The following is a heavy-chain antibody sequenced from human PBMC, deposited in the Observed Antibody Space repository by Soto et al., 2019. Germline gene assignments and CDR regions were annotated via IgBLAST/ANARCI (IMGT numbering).Heavy chain of an antibody. CDR3: ANEVGYDSSGYYCDAFDI. Sequence: QVQLVESGGGVVQPGRSLRLSCAASGFTFSSYGMHWVRQAPGKGLEWVAVISYDGSNKYYADSVKGRFTISRDNSKNPLYLQMNSLRAEDTAVYYCANEVGYDSSGYYCDAFDIWGQGTMVTVSS. CDR2: ISYDGSNK. J-gene: IGHJ3*02. CDR1: GFTFSSYG. D-gene: IGHD3-22*01. V-gene: IGHV3-30*18.